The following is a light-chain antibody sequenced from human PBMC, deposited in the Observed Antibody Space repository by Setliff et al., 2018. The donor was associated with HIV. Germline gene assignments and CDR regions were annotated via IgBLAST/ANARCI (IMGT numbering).Light chain of an antibody. CDR1: NIGSKR. CDR2: YYS. V-gene: IGLV3-21*04. Sequence: SFELTQPPSVSVAPGQTARITCGGNNIGSKRVHWYQQKPGQAPLLVIYYYSDRPSGIPERFSGSNSGNTATLTISRVEAGDEADYYCQVWDSSSDHSYVFGTGTKVTVL. J-gene: IGLJ1*01. CDR3: QVWDSSSDHSYV.